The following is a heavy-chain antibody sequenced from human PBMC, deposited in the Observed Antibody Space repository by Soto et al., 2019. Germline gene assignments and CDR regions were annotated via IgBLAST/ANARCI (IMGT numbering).Heavy chain of an antibody. CDR1: GFTFSEYF. V-gene: IGHV3-7*01. CDR3: GLVLDY. CDR2: IGQDGSQK. J-gene: IGHJ4*02. D-gene: IGHD3-16*01. Sequence: EVQLVESGGGLVQPGGSLTLSCAASGFTFSEYFMTWVRRAPGKGLEWVANIGQDGSQKNYVDAVKGRFTVSRDNARNSVFLQMSSLGVEDTAVYYCGLVLDYWGQGTLVTVSS.